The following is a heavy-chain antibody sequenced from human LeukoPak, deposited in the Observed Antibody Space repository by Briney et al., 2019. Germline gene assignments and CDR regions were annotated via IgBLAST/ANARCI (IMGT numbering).Heavy chain of an antibody. D-gene: IGHD2-2*01. CDR3: ARPSRMVVPAGHDAFDI. J-gene: IGHJ3*02. V-gene: IGHV3-21*01. CDR1: GFTFSSYS. Sequence: PGGSLRLSCAASGFTFSSYSMNWVRQAPGKGLEWGSSISSSSSYIYYADSVKGRFTISRDNAKNSLYLQMNSLRAEDTAVYYCARPSRMVVPAGHDAFDIWGQGTMVTVSS. CDR2: ISSSSSYI.